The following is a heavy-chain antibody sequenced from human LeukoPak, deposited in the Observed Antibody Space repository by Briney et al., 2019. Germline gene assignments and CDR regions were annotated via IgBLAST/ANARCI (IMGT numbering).Heavy chain of an antibody. J-gene: IGHJ3*02. CDR1: GFTFSSYA. V-gene: IGHV3-23*01. D-gene: IGHD1-1*01. CDR2: IGGSGGST. Sequence: GGSLRLSCAASGFTFSSYAMSWVRQAPGKGLEWVSVIGGSGGSTCYADSVKGRFTISRDNAKNTLYLQMNSLRAEDTAVYYCARDRPSVAGTGSDAFDIWGQGTMVTVSS. CDR3: ARDRPSVAGTGSDAFDI.